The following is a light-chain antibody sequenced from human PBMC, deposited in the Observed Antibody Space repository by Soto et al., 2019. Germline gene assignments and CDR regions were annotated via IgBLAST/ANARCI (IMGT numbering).Light chain of an antibody. Sequence: DIVLTQSPGTLSLSPGDRATLSCRASQSVRYSLAWYQQKPGQAPRLLIHGASTRDTGIPDRFSGSGSGTDFPLTISRLEPEDFAVYSCQQYVSAPWTFGQGTKVEI. CDR2: GAS. J-gene: IGKJ1*01. CDR3: QQYVSAPWT. CDR1: QSVRYS. V-gene: IGKV3-20*01.